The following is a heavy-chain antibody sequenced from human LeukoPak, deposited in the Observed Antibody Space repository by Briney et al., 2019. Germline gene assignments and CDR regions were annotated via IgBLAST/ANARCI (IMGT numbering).Heavy chain of an antibody. Sequence: GESLKISCKGSGYSFTNYWIGWVRQMPGKGLEWMGIISPGGSDTRYSPTFRGQVTISADKSISTAYLQWNSLKASDTAMYYCARPAPGPFDYWGQGTLVTVSS. J-gene: IGHJ4*02. CDR1: GYSFTNYW. CDR2: ISPGGSDT. V-gene: IGHV5-51*01. CDR3: ARPAPGPFDY. D-gene: IGHD6-13*01.